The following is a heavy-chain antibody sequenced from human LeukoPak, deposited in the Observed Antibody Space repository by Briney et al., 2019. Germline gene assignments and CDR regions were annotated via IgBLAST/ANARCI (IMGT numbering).Heavy chain of an antibody. D-gene: IGHD3-22*01. V-gene: IGHV3-7*01. CDR3: ARWYYDSSGPPGGSAFDI. Sequence: GGSLRLSCAASGFTFSSYWMSWVRQAPGKGLEWVANIKQDGSEKYYVDSVKGRFTISRDNAKNSLYLQMNSLRAEDTAVYYCARWYYDSSGPPGGSAFDIWGQGTMVTVSS. J-gene: IGHJ3*02. CDR2: IKQDGSEK. CDR1: GFTFSSYW.